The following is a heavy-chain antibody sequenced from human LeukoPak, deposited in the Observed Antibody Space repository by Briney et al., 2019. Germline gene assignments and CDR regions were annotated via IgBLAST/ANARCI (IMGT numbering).Heavy chain of an antibody. J-gene: IGHJ3*02. Sequence: SETLSLTCTVSGGSISSSSYYWGWIRQPPGTGLEWIGSIYYSGSTYYNPSLKSRVTISVDTSKNQFSLKLSSVTAADTAVYYCAREAVGASDAFDIWGQGTMVTVSS. V-gene: IGHV4-39*07. CDR3: AREAVGASDAFDI. CDR2: IYYSGST. CDR1: GGSISSSSYY.